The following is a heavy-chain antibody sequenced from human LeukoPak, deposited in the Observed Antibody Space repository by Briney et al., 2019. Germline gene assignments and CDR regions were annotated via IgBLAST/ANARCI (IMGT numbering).Heavy chain of an antibody. D-gene: IGHD2-2*01. Sequence: ASVKVSCKASGYLFTGYYMHWVRQAPGQGLEWMGWINPNSGGTNYAQKFQGRVTMTRDTSISTAYMELSRLRSDDTAVYYCARDFLGYCTTTSCYDVVFDYWGQGTLVTVSS. J-gene: IGHJ4*02. V-gene: IGHV1-2*02. CDR1: GYLFTGYY. CDR3: ARDFLGYCTTTSCYDVVFDY. CDR2: INPNSGGT.